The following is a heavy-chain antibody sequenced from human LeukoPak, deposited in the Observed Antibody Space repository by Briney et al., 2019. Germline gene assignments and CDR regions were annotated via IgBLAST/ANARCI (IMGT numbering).Heavy chain of an antibody. J-gene: IGHJ5*02. CDR3: ARDRERFDP. Sequence: ESSETLSLTCTVSGGSISSGSYYWSWIRQPAGKGLEWIERIYTSGSTNYNPSLKSRVTISVDTSKNQFSLKLSSVTAADTAVYYCARDRERFDPWGQGTLVTVSS. CDR1: GGSISSGSYY. CDR2: IYTSGST. V-gene: IGHV4-61*02.